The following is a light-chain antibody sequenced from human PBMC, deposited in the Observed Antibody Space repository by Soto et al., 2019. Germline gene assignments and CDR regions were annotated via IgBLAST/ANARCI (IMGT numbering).Light chain of an antibody. CDR3: QQRSDSIT. V-gene: IGKV3-11*01. J-gene: IGKJ5*01. CDR2: DAS. Sequence: EIVLTPSPDTLSLSPGERATLSCWASHSVTTHLAWFQQRPGQTPRLLIYDASTRAPGIPARFSGRGSGADFTLTISSLEPEDFAVYYCQQRSDSITFGQGTRLEIK. CDR1: HSVTTH.